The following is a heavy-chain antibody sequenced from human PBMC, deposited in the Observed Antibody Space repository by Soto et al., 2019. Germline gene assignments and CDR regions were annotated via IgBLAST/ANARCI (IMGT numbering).Heavy chain of an antibody. D-gene: IGHD6-13*01. CDR3: ARDDRAAAAGTTYYFDY. CDR2: ISPYDGNT. V-gene: IGHV1-18*01. Sequence: QVQLVQSEAEVKKPGASVKVSCRASGYTFTNYGVSWVRQAPGQGLEWVAWISPYDGNTHYAQNVQGRVTVTTDTSTSTTYMERRSLRSDDTAVYFCARDDRAAAAGTTYYFDYWGQGTLVTVSS. CDR1: GYTFTNYG. J-gene: IGHJ4*02.